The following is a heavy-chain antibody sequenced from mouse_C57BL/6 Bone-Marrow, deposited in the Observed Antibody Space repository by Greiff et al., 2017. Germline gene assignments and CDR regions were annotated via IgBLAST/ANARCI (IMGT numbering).Heavy chain of an antibody. D-gene: IGHD1-1*01. CDR2: IYPRSGNT. CDR1: GYTFTSYG. V-gene: IGHV1-81*01. CDR3: ARYYCYAMDY. Sequence: QVQLQQSGAELARPGASVKLSCKASGYTFTSYGISWVKQRTGQGLEWIGEIYPRSGNTYYNEKFKGKATLTADKSSSTAYMELRRLTSEDSAVXFCARYYCYAMDYWGQGTSVTVSS. J-gene: IGHJ4*01.